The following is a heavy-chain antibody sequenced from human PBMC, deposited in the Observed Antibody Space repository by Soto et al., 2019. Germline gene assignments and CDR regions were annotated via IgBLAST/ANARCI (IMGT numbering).Heavy chain of an antibody. CDR2: ISYDGSRK. V-gene: IGHV3-30*18. CDR1: GFTFSAYG. Sequence: GGSLRLSCAASGFTFSAYGMHWVRQAPGKGLEWVAVISYDGSRKYYADSVKGRFTISRDHAKNAVYLEMDSVRADDTAVYFCAKDPHIYGGNSHFDYWGRGT. CDR3: AKDPHIYGGNSHFDY. D-gene: IGHD2-21*02. J-gene: IGHJ4*02.